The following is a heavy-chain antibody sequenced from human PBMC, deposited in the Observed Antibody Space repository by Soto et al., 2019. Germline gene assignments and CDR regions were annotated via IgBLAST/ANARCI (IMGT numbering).Heavy chain of an antibody. J-gene: IGHJ6*02. Sequence: GGSLRLSCAASGFTFSDYYMSWIRQAPGKGLEWVSYISSSSSYTNYADSVKGRFTISRDNAKNSLYLQMNSLRAEDTAVYYCARSIAAAHYYYYYGMDVWGQGTTVTVSS. V-gene: IGHV3-11*06. CDR1: GFTFSDYY. D-gene: IGHD6-13*01. CDR2: ISSSSSYT. CDR3: ARSIAAAHYYYYYGMDV.